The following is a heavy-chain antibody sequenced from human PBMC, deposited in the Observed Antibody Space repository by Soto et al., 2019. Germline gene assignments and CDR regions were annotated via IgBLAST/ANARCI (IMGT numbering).Heavy chain of an antibody. CDR1: GFTFSNAW. V-gene: IGHV3-15*01. Sequence: GAPGLSCAASGFTFSNAWMSWVRQAPGKGLEWVGRIKSKTDGGTTDYAAPVKGRFTISRDDSKNTLYLQMNSLKTEDTAVYYCTTDGSYLVDYWGQGTLVTVSS. CDR2: IKSKTDGGTT. CDR3: TTDGSYLVDY. J-gene: IGHJ4*02. D-gene: IGHD1-26*01.